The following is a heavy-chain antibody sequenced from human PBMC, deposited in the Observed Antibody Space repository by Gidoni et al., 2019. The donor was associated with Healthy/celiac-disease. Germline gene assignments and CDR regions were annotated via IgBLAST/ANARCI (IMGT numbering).Heavy chain of an antibody. Sequence: AASGFTFSSYSMNWVRQAPGKGLAWVSYISSSSSTIYYADSVKGRFTSSRDNAKNSLYLQMNSLRAEDTAVYYCASGYDLDAFDIWGQGTMVTVSS. D-gene: IGHD5-12*01. J-gene: IGHJ3*02. CDR1: GFTFSSYS. CDR2: ISSSSSTI. CDR3: ASGYDLDAFDI. V-gene: IGHV3-48*01.